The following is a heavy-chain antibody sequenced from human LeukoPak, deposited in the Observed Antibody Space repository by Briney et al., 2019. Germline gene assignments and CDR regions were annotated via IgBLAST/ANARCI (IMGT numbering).Heavy chain of an antibody. J-gene: IGHJ4*02. CDR1: GFTFSSFE. V-gene: IGHV3-64*01. CDR2: ISSNGGST. Sequence: PGGSLRLSCAASGFTFSSFEMNWVRQAPGKGLEYVSAISSNGGSTYYANSVKGRFTISRDNSKNTLYLQMGSLRAEDMAVYYCARGSDTIWFGELSAFDYWGQGTLVTVSS. D-gene: IGHD3-10*01. CDR3: ARGSDTIWFGELSAFDY.